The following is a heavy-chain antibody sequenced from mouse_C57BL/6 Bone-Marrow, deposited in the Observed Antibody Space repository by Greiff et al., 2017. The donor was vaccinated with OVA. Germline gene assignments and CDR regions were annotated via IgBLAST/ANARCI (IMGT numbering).Heavy chain of an antibody. CDR1: GYAFSSSW. J-gene: IGHJ2*01. D-gene: IGHD3-3*01. CDR3: ARSFEGPFDY. CDR2: IYPGDGDT. V-gene: IGHV1-82*01. Sequence: QVQLKESGPELVKPGASVKISCKASGYAFSSSWMNWVKQRPGKGLEWIGRIYPGDGDTNYNGKFKGKATLTADKSSSTAYMQLSSLTSEDSAVYFCARSFEGPFDYWGQGTTLTVSS.